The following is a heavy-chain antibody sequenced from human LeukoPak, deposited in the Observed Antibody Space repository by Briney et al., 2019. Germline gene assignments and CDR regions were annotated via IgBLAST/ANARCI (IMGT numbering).Heavy chain of an antibody. Sequence: GSLRLSCAASGFTFSSYWMSWVRQAPGKGLEWVANIKQDGSEKYYVDSVKGRFTISRDNAKNSLYLQMNSLRAEDTAVYYCARSDFRSGYYTYYWGQGTLVTVSS. J-gene: IGHJ4*02. CDR3: ARSDFRSGYYTYY. CDR1: GFTFSSYW. V-gene: IGHV3-7*01. CDR2: IKQDGSEK. D-gene: IGHD3-3*01.